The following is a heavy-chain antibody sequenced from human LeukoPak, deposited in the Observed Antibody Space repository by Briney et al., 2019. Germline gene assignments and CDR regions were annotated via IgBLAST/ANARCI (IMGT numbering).Heavy chain of an antibody. CDR3: ARRKGIAAAFDY. D-gene: IGHD6-13*01. Sequence: SETLPLTCTVSGGSISSNSYYWGWIRQPPEKGLEWIGSIYYSGSTYYNPSLKSRVTISVDTSKNQFSLNLSSVTAADTAVYYCARRKGIAAAFDYWGQGTLVTVSS. CDR2: IYYSGST. V-gene: IGHV4-39*01. J-gene: IGHJ4*02. CDR1: GGSISSNSYY.